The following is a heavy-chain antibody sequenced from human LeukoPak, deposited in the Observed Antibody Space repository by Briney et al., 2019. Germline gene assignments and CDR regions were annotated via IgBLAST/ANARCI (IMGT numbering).Heavy chain of an antibody. D-gene: IGHD3-22*01. V-gene: IGHV4-34*01. J-gene: IGHJ5*02. CDR1: GGSFSGYY. CDR2: INHSGST. Sequence: SETLSLTCAVYGGSFSGYYLSWIRQPPGKGLEWIGEINHSGSTNYNPSLKSRVTISVDTSKNQFSLKLSSVTTADTAVYYCARGPYYYDIIRRFDPWGQGTLVTVSS. CDR3: ARGPYYYDIIRRFDP.